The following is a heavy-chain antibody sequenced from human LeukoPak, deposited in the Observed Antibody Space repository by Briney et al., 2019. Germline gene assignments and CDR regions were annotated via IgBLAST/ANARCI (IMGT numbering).Heavy chain of an antibody. CDR3: ARDKSSSSWYGEYYYYYYYMDV. Sequence: ASVKVSCKASGYTFTSYYIHWVRQAPGQGLEWMGWINPNSGGTNYAQKFQGRVTMTRDTSISTAYMELSRLRSDGTAVYYCARDKSSSSWYGEYYYYYYYMDVWGKGTTVTVSS. J-gene: IGHJ6*03. D-gene: IGHD6-13*01. CDR2: INPNSGGT. CDR1: GYTFTSYY. V-gene: IGHV1-2*02.